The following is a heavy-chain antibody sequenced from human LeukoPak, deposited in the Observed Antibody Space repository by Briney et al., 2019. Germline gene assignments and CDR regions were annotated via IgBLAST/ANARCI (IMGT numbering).Heavy chain of an antibody. J-gene: IGHJ6*02. V-gene: IGHV3-48*03. Sequence: GGSLRLSCAASGFTFSSYEMNWVRQAPGKGLEWVSYISSGGSTIYYADSVKGRFTISRDNAKNSLYLQMNSLRAEDTAVYYCARDNLVVVAATWWDYYYYGMDVWGQGTTVTVSS. CDR3: ARDNLVVVAATWWDYYYYGMDV. CDR1: GFTFSSYE. CDR2: ISSGGSTI. D-gene: IGHD2-15*01.